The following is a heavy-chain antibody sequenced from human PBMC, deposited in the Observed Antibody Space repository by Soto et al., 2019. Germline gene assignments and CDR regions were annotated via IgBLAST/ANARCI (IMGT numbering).Heavy chain of an antibody. J-gene: IGHJ5*02. CDR2: DSAYNGIT. CDR1: GYTLASYG. Sequence: GASVKVSCKASGYTLASYGVNWVRQAPGQGLEWMGLDSAYNGITNYAQKFQGRVTMTTDTSTSTAYMELRSLRSEDTAFYYCATGWRFDGYNSAYYWFDPWGQGTLVNVSS. CDR3: ATGWRFDGYNSAYYWFDP. D-gene: IGHD6-25*01. V-gene: IGHV1-18*04.